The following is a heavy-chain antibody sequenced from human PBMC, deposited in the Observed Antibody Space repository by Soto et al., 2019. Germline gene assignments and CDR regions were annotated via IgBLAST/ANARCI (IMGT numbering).Heavy chain of an antibody. D-gene: IGHD3-10*01. J-gene: IGHJ5*02. CDR3: ARRLARGVIGWFDP. CDR2: LYYTGRT. Sequence: PSETLSLTCTVSCGSISSGTYYWGWIRQPPGKGLEWIGSLYYTGRTYCSPSLKSRVTISVDTSKNHFSLNLTSVTAADTAVYYCARRLARGVIGWFDPRGQGTLVTVSS. V-gene: IGHV4-39*02. CDR1: CGSISSGTYY.